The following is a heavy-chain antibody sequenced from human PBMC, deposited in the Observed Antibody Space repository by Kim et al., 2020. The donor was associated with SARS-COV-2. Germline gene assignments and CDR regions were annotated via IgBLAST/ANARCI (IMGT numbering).Heavy chain of an antibody. J-gene: IGHJ4*02. CDR3: AKSYCSGGNCYSGSDY. CDR2: ISGSGDGT. V-gene: IGHV3-23*01. D-gene: IGHD2-15*01. CDR1: GFTFSNYA. Sequence: GGSLRLSCAASGFTFSNYAMSWVRQAPGKGLEWVSAISGSGDGTYYADSVKGRFTISRDNAKTTVYLQMNSLRAEDTAVYYCAKSYCSGGNCYSGSDYWGQGTLVTVSS.